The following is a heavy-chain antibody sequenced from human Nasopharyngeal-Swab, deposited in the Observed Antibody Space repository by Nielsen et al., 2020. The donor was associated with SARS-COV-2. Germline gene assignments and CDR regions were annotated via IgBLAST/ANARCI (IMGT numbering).Heavy chain of an antibody. CDR2: IIPIFGTA. D-gene: IGHD2-15*01. Sequence: SVKVSCKASGGTFSSYAISWVRQAPGQGLEWMGGIIPIFGTANYAQKFQGRVTITADESTSTAYMELSSLRSEDTAVYYCARERILGYCSGGSCYGGAFDIWGQGTMVTVSS. J-gene: IGHJ3*02. CDR3: ARERILGYCSGGSCYGGAFDI. V-gene: IGHV1-69*13. CDR1: GGTFSSYA.